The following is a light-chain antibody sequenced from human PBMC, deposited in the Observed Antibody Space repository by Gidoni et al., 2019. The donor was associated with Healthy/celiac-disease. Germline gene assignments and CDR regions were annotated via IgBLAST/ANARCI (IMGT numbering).Light chain of an antibody. V-gene: IGKV1-39*01. CDR2: AAS. Sequence: DIQMTQSPSSLSASVGARVTITCRASQSISSYLNWYQQKPGKAPKLLIYAASSLQSGVPSRFSGSGSGTDFTLTIISLQPEDFSTYYCQQRYSTPPLTFGGGTKVEIK. CDR3: QQRYSTPPLT. J-gene: IGKJ4*01. CDR1: QSISSY.